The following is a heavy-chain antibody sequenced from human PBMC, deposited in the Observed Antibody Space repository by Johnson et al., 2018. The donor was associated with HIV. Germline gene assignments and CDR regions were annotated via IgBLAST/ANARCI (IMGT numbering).Heavy chain of an antibody. Sequence: EVQLVESGGGLIQPGGSLRLSCAASGFTVSSNYMSWVRQAPGKGLEWVSRINSDGSSTGYADSVKGRFTISRDNAKNSLYLQMNSLKTEDTAVYYCTTDYMYPRISGTTGSAFDIWGQGTMVTVPS. CDR3: TTDYMYPRISGTTGSAFDI. D-gene: IGHD1-7*01. CDR1: GFTVSSNY. J-gene: IGHJ3*02. V-gene: IGHV3-53*01. CDR2: INSDGSST.